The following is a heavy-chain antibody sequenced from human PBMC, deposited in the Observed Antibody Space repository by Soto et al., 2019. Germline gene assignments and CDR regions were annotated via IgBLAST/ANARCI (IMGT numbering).Heavy chain of an antibody. V-gene: IGHV1-3*01. D-gene: IGHD3-10*01. CDR1: GYTFTSYA. CDR2: INAGNGNT. J-gene: IGHJ4*02. CDR3: AGVYGFGEFAFDY. Sequence: ASVKVSCKASGYTFTSYAMHWVRQAPGQRLEWMGWINAGNGNTKYSQKFQGRVTITRDTSASTAYMELSSLRSEDTAVYYCAGVYGFGEFAFDYWGQGTLVTVSS.